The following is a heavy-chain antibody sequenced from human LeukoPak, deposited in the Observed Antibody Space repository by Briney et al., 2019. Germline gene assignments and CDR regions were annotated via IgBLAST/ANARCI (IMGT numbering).Heavy chain of an antibody. J-gene: IGHJ4*02. V-gene: IGHV3-53*01. CDR3: ARGCYYERSDYCPFDY. CDR2: IYSGGGT. CDR1: GFIVSNNY. D-gene: IGHD3-22*01. Sequence: PGGSLRLSCAASGFIVSNNYMNWVRQAPGKGLEWVSIIYSGGGTYYADSVKGRFTISRDNSKNTLYLQMNSLRADDTAVYYCARGCYYERSDYCPFDYWGPGTLVTVSS.